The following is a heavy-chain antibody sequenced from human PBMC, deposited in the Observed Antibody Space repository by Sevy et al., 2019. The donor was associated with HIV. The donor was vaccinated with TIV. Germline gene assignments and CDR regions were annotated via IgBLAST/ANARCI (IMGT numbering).Heavy chain of an antibody. J-gene: IGHJ4*02. D-gene: IGHD6-6*01. V-gene: IGHV3-43D*03. CDR1: GFTFDDYA. CDR2: ISWDGGST. CDR3: AKTSCSAAREYYFDY. Sequence: GGSLRLSCAASGFTFDDYAMHWVRQAPGKGLEWVSLISWDGGSTYYADSVKGRFTISRDNSKNSLYLQMNSLRAEDTALYYCAKTSCSAAREYYFDYWGQGTLVTVSS.